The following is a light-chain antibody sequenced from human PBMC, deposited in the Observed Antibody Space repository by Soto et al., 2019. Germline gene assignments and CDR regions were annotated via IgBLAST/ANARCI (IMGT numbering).Light chain of an antibody. CDR1: QSVTSNY. Sequence: EIVLTQSPGTLSLSPGERATLSCRASQSVTSNYLAWSQQKPGQAPRLLIYGASSRAPGVPDRFSGSGSGTDFTLTISRLEPEDFAVYFCQQYDSSPWTFGQGTKVDIK. J-gene: IGKJ1*01. CDR2: GAS. V-gene: IGKV3-20*01. CDR3: QQYDSSPWT.